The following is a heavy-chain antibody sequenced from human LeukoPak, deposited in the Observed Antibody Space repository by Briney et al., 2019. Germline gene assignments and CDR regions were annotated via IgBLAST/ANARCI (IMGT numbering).Heavy chain of an antibody. V-gene: IGHV3-23*01. Sequence: WGSLRLSCAASGFTFSSYAMSRVRQAPGKGLEWVSAISGSGGSTYYADSVKGRFTISRDNSKNTLYLQMNSLRAEDTAVYYCASGHYDILTGYYTPAGYWGQGTLVTVSS. CDR1: GFTFSSYA. D-gene: IGHD3-9*01. CDR3: ASGHYDILTGYYTPAGY. J-gene: IGHJ4*02. CDR2: ISGSGGST.